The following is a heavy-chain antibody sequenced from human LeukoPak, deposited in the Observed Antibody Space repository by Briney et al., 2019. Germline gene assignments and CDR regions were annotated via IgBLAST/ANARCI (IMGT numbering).Heavy chain of an antibody. D-gene: IGHD3-10*01. CDR3: AKEAVPYYYGSGSGVGYFDY. J-gene: IGHJ4*02. V-gene: IGHV3-11*04. Sequence: PGGSLRLSCAASGFTFSNYNMSWSRQAPGKGLEWVSYISSSGSTIYYADSVKGRFTISRDNAKNTLYLQMNSLRAEDTAVYYCAKEAVPYYYGSGSGVGYFDYWGQGTLVTVSS. CDR2: ISSSGSTI. CDR1: GFTFSNYN.